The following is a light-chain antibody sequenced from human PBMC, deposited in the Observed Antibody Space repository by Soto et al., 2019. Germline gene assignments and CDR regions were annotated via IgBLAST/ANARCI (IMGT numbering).Light chain of an antibody. J-gene: IGLJ2*01. CDR3: QVWDRSSDHVV. Sequence: SYELTQPPSVSVAPGQTARITCGGNNIGSKSVHWYQQKPGQAPVLVVYGDSERPSGIPERFSGSNSGNTATLTISRVEAGDEADYYCQVWDRSSDHVVFCGGTKLTVL. V-gene: IGLV3-21*02. CDR1: NIGSKS. CDR2: GDS.